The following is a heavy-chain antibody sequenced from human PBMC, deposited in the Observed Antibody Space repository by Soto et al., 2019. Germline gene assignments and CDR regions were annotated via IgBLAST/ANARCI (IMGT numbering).Heavy chain of an antibody. CDR1: GYTFTSYY. Sequence: QVQLVQSGAEVKKPGASVKVSCKASGYTFTSYYMLWVRQAPGQGLEWMGIINPSGGSTSYAQKFQGRVTMTRDTSTSTVYMELSSLRSEDTAVYYCAREGSVATFDIWGQGTMVTVSS. D-gene: IGHD5-12*01. J-gene: IGHJ3*02. V-gene: IGHV1-46*03. CDR2: INPSGGST. CDR3: AREGSVATFDI.